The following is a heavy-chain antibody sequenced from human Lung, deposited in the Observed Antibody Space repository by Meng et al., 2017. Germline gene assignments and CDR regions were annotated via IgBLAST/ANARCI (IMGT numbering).Heavy chain of an antibody. D-gene: IGHD4-11*01. CDR1: GGSFSDYY. CDR2: INHSGST. J-gene: IGHJ4*02. V-gene: IGHV4-34*01. Sequence: VQPPQWGARLLDPSETLPLACVVLGGSFSDYYWSLIRQPPGKGLEWVGEINHSGSTNYNPSLESRATISVDTSQNNLSLKLSSVTAADSAVYYCARGPTTMAHDFDYWGQGTLVTVSS. CDR3: ARGPTTMAHDFDY.